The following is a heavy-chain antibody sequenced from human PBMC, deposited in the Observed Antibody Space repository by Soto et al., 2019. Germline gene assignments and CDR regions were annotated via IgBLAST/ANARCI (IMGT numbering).Heavy chain of an antibody. Sequence: ASVKVACKASGYTFTSNGIIWVRQAPGQGLEWMGWISTYSGNTNYAQNLQGRFTMNTDASTSTAYIELRSLSSDASDQYYCASDKSHCSDIWGKGTMDTVAS. D-gene: IGHD2-15*01. J-gene: IGHJ3*02. V-gene: IGHV1-18*01. CDR2: ISTYSGNT. CDR3: ASDKSHCSDI. CDR1: GYTFTSNG.